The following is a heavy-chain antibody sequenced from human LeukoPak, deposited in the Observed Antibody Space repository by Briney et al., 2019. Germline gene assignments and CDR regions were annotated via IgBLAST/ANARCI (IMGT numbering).Heavy chain of an antibody. CDR1: GYTFTSYG. D-gene: IGHD2-2*01. V-gene: IGHV1-18*01. J-gene: IGHJ5*02. Sequence: ASVKVSCKASGYTFTSYGISWVRQAPGQGLEWMGWISAYNGNTNYAQKLQGRVTMTTDTSTSTAYMELRSLRSDDTAVYYCVRAGCSSTSCLYRQGNWFDPWGQGTLVTVSS. CDR2: ISAYNGNT. CDR3: VRAGCSSTSCLYRQGNWFDP.